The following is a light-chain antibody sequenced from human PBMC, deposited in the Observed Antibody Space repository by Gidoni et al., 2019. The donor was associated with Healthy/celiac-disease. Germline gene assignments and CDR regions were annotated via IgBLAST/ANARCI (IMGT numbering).Light chain of an antibody. CDR1: QSVSSSY. CDR2: GAS. CDR3: QQYVSSPRT. V-gene: IGKV3-20*01. J-gene: IGKJ1*01. Sequence: EVVLKQSPGTLSLSPAERATLSCRSSQSVSSSYLAWYLQKPGQAPRLLIYGASSRATGVPDRFSGSGSGTDFTLTISRLEPEDFAVYYCQQYVSSPRTFGQGTKVEIK.